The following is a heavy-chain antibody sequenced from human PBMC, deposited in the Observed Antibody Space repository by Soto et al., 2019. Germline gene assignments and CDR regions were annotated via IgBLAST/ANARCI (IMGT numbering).Heavy chain of an antibody. CDR3: ARDEIVVAPPYNWFEP. CDR2: ISSSSSYI. J-gene: IGHJ5*02. Sequence: PGGSLRLSCAASGFTFSSYSMNWVRQAPGKGLEWVSSISSSSSYIYYADSVKGRFTISRDNAKNSLYLQMNSLRAEDTAVYYCARDEIVVAPPYNWFEPWGQGTLVTVSS. CDR1: GFTFSSYS. V-gene: IGHV3-21*01. D-gene: IGHD3-22*01.